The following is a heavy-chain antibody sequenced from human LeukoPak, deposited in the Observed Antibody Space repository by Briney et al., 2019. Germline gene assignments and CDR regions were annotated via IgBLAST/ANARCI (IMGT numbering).Heavy chain of an antibody. D-gene: IGHD6-19*01. CDR2: ISTSSSYI. J-gene: IGHJ4*02. Sequence: GGSLRLSCGASGFTFSGYSMNWVRQAPGKGLEWVSSISTSSSYIYYADSVKGRFTISRDNAKNSLYLQMNSLRAEDTAVYYCARSAVAGKAPFDYWVQGTLPTVSS. CDR3: ARSAVAGKAPFDY. CDR1: GFTFSGYS. V-gene: IGHV3-21*01.